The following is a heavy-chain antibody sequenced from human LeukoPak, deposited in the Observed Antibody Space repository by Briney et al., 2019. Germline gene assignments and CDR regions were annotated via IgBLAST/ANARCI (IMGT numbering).Heavy chain of an antibody. V-gene: IGHV3-23*01. CDR1: GFTFSSYA. Sequence: PGGSLRLSCAASGFTFSSYAMSWVRQAPGKGLEWVSAISGSGGSTYYADSVKGRLTISRDNSKNTLYLQMNSLRAEDTAVYYCAKDSRITIFGVVIAYYFDYWGQGTLVTVSS. CDR3: AKDSRITIFGVVIAYYFDY. CDR2: ISGSGGST. D-gene: IGHD3-3*01. J-gene: IGHJ4*02.